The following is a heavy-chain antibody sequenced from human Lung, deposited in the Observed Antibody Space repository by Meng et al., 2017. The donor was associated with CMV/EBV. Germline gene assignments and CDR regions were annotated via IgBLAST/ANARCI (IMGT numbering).Heavy chain of an antibody. Sequence: GEXXKISCAASGFTLSSYWVHWVRQVPGKGLVWVSRINSDDSTTTYADSVKGRFTISRDNAKNTVYLQMNSLRVEDTAVYYCARDCFGREDYWGPGTLVTVSS. V-gene: IGHV3-74*03. D-gene: IGHD3-10*01. CDR1: GFTLSSYW. J-gene: IGHJ4*02. CDR3: ARDCFGREDY. CDR2: INSDDSTT.